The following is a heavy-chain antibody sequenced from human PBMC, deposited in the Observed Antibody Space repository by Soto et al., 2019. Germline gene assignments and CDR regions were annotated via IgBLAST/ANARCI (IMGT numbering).Heavy chain of an antibody. Sequence: GGSLRLSCSASGFTFTNYGMSWVRQAPGKGLEWVSSRSGSSSTIYYADSVKGRFTISRDNAKNSLYLQMNSLRAEDTAVYYCARMYYDILTGYYTDYWGQGTLVTVSS. D-gene: IGHD3-9*01. CDR1: GFTFTNYG. V-gene: IGHV3-48*01. J-gene: IGHJ4*02. CDR3: ARMYYDILTGYYTDY. CDR2: RSGSSSTI.